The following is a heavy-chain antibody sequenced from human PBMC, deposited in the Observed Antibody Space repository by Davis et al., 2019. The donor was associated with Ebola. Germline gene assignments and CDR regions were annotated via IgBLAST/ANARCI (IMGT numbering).Heavy chain of an antibody. Sequence: MPSETLSLTCTVSGYSISSGYYWGWIRQPPGKGLEWIGSIYHSGSTYYNPSLKSRVTISVDTSKNQFSLKLSSVTAADTAVYYCARGPTRYYFDNWGQGTLVTVSS. CDR1: GYSISSGYY. CDR3: ARGPTRYYFDN. J-gene: IGHJ4*02. CDR2: IYHSGST. V-gene: IGHV4-38-2*02.